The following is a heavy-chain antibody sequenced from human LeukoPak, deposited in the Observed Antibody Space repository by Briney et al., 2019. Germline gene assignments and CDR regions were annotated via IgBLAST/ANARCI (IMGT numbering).Heavy chain of an antibody. CDR1: GYSFTNYW. D-gene: IGHD3-10*01. CDR3: ASAIYYYGSGTKGGYFDY. Sequence: GESLKISCKGSGYSFTNYWIGWVRQTPGKGLEWMGIIYPGDSDTRYSPSFQGQVTISADKSISTAYLQWSSLKASDTAMYYCASAIYYYGSGTKGGYFDYWGQGTLVTVSS. CDR2: IYPGDSDT. V-gene: IGHV5-51*01. J-gene: IGHJ4*02.